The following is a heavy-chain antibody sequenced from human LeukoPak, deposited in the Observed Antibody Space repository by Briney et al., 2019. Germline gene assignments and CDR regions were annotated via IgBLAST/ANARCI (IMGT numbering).Heavy chain of an antibody. Sequence: GGSLRLSCAASGFTFSSYSMNWVRQAPGKGLEWVSSISSSSSYIYYADSVKGRFTISRDNAKNSLYLQMNSLRAEDTAVYYCARDRRAAAGWFDPWGQGTLVTVSS. J-gene: IGHJ5*02. CDR1: GFTFSSYS. CDR3: ARDRRAAAGWFDP. CDR2: ISSSSSYI. V-gene: IGHV3-21*01. D-gene: IGHD6-13*01.